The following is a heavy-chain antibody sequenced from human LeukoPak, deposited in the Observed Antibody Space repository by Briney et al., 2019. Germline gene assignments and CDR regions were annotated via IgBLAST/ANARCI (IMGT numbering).Heavy chain of an antibody. CDR3: ARHVPWTYYYDRKFLVAAFDI. D-gene: IGHD3-22*01. CDR1: GGSFSGYY. Sequence: PSETLSLTCAVYGGSFSGYYWSWIRQPPGKGLEWIGEINHSGSTNYNPSLKGRVTISVDTSKNQFSLKLSSVTAADTAVYYCARHVPWTYYYDRKFLVAAFDIWGQGTMVTVSS. J-gene: IGHJ3*02. CDR2: INHSGST. V-gene: IGHV4-34*01.